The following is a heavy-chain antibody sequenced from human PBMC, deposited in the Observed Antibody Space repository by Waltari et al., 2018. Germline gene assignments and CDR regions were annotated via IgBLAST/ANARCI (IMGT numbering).Heavy chain of an antibody. D-gene: IGHD6-13*01. Sequence: EVQLVETGGGLIQPGGSLRLSCEASGFTATSAYLSWVRQPPGKGLEWVSIIFSGTRPYYAASVQGRFTISRDNSKNTLYLQMNSLRAEDTAVYYCARDHIAAPENYRGQGTLVTVSS. CDR3: ARDHIAAPENY. CDR1: GFTATSAY. V-gene: IGHV3-53*02. J-gene: IGHJ4*02. CDR2: IFSGTRP.